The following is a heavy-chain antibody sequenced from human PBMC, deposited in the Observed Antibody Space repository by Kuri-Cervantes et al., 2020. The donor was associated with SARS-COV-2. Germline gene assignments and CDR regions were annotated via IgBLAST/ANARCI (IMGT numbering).Heavy chain of an antibody. CDR2: ISYDGSNK. Sequence: GGSLRLSCAASGFTFSSYGMHWVRQAPGKGLEWVAVISYDGSNKYYADSVKGRFTISRDNSKNTLYLQMNSLRAEDTAVYYCAKWGVGPPYYFGYWGQGNLV. D-gene: IGHD3-10*01. J-gene: IGHJ4*01. CDR1: GFTFSSYG. V-gene: IGHV3-30*18. CDR3: AKWGVGPPYYFGY.